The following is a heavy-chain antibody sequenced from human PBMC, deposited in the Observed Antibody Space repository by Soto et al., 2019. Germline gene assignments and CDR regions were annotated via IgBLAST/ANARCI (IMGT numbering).Heavy chain of an antibody. D-gene: IGHD3-16*01. Sequence: QITLKESGPTLVKPTQTLTLTCTFSGFSLSTSGVGVGWIRQPPGKALEWLAIVYWDDSKRYSPSLKSRLTITKDTPKNQVVPKMTNMDPVDTATYFCAHKGGGDRILDYWGQGTLVTVSS. CDR1: GFSLSTSGVG. CDR3: AHKGGGDRILDY. CDR2: VYWDDSK. V-gene: IGHV2-5*02. J-gene: IGHJ4*02.